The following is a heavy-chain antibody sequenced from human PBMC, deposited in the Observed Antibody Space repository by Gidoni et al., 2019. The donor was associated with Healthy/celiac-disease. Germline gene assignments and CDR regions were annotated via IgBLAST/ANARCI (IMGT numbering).Heavy chain of an antibody. J-gene: IGHJ4*02. D-gene: IGHD6-13*01. CDR2: IWYDGSNK. V-gene: IGHV3-33*08. CDR3: AGGLYSSSWFYLLDY. CDR1: GFTFSSYG. Sequence: QVQLVESGGGVVQPGRSLRLSCAASGFTFSSYGMHWVRQAPGKGLEWVAVIWYDGSNKYYADSVKGRFTISRDNSKNTLYLQMNSLRAEDTAVYYCAGGLYSSSWFYLLDYWGQGTLVTVSS.